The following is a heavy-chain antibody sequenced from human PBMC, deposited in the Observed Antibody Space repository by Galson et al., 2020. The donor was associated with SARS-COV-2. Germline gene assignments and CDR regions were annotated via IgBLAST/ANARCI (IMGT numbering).Heavy chain of an antibody. V-gene: IGHV4-4*02. CDR2: IYHSGTT. J-gene: IGHJ5*02. CDR1: GGSISSDNW. Sequence: SETLSLTCAVSGGSISSDNWWSGVRQPPGKGVEWWGEIYHSGTTNYNPSLKRRVTISVDKSKNQFSLNLKSETAADTAVYFGSRPKTGARFDRWGQGTLVTVS. CDR3: SRPKTGARFDR. D-gene: IGHD7-27*01.